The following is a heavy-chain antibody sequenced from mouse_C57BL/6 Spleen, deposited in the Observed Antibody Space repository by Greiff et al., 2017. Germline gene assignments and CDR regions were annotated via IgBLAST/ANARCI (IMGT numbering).Heavy chain of an antibody. CDR1: GYTFTSYW. CDR3: ARKGYYGSSSWYFDV. CDR2: IDPADSET. Sequence: QVQLQQPGAELVRPGSSVKLSCKASGYTFTSYWMHWVKQRPIQGLEWIGNIDPADSETHYNQKFKDKATLTVDKSSSTAYMQLSSLTSEDSAVYYCARKGYYGSSSWYFDVWGTGTTVTVSS. D-gene: IGHD1-1*01. J-gene: IGHJ1*03. V-gene: IGHV1-52*01.